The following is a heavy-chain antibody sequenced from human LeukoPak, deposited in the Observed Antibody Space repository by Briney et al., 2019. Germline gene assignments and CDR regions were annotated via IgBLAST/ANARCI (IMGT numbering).Heavy chain of an antibody. Sequence: GGSLRLSCAASGFTFDDYAMHWVRQAPGKGLEWVSGISWNSGSIGYADSVKGRFTISRDNAKNSLYLQMNSLRAEDTALYYCAKGGSGSYYTHLVDYWGQGTLVTVSS. CDR1: GFTFDDYA. CDR2: ISWNSGSI. J-gene: IGHJ4*02. CDR3: AKGGSGSYYTHLVDY. V-gene: IGHV3-9*01. D-gene: IGHD1-26*01.